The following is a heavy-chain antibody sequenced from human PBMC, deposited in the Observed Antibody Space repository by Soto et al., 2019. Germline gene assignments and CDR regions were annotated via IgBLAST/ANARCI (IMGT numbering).Heavy chain of an antibody. CDR1: GFTFSGYW. CDR2: ISSDESST. J-gene: IGHJ2*01. Sequence: EVQLVESGGGLVQPGGSLRLSCAASGFTFSGYWMHWIRQGPGKGLVWVSRISSDESSTNYADSVKGRFTISRDNAKNTLYLQMNSLRGEDKAVYYCAGVGFCNNNDCFSTFDLWGRGTLVSVSS. D-gene: IGHD2-8*01. V-gene: IGHV3-74*01. CDR3: AGVGFCNNNDCFSTFDL.